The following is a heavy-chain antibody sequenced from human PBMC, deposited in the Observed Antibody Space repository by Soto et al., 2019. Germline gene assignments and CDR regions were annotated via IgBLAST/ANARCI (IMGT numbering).Heavy chain of an antibody. D-gene: IGHD3-22*01. CDR1: GFTVSSNY. CDR2: IYSGGTT. CDR3: ARNGDSSDYRGWFDP. V-gene: IGHV3-66*01. J-gene: IGHJ5*02. Sequence: EVQLVESGGGLVQPGGSLRLSCAASGFTVSSNYMSWVRQAPGKGLEWVSVIYSGGTTYYADSVKGRFTISRDNTKNTLYLQMSSRRAEDTAVYYCARNGDSSDYRGWFDPWGQGTLVTVSS.